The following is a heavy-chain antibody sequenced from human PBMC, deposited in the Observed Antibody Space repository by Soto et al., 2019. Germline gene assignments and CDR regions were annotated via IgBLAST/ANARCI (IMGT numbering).Heavy chain of an antibody. CDR2: IYYSGST. V-gene: IGHV4-30-4*01. J-gene: IGHJ5*02. Sequence: SETLSLTCTVSGGSISSGDYYWSWIRQPPGKGLEWIGYIYYSGSTYYNPSLKSRVTISVDTSKNQFSLKLSSVTAADTAVYYCARECHYDILTGYSYNWFDPWGQGTLVTVSS. D-gene: IGHD3-9*01. CDR3: ARECHYDILTGYSYNWFDP. CDR1: GGSISSGDYY.